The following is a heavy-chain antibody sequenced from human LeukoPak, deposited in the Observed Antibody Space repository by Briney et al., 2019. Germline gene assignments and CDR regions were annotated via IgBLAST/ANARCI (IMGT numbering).Heavy chain of an antibody. CDR2: INHSGST. J-gene: IGHJ5*02. V-gene: IGHV4-34*01. D-gene: IGHD4-23*01. CDR3: ARGRHPHLRRFNWFDP. Sequence: SETLSLTCAVYGGSFSGYYWSWIRQPPGKGLEWIGEINHSGSTNYNPSLKSRVTISVDTSKNQFSLKLSSVTAADTAVYYCARGRHPHLRRFNWFDPWGQGTLVTVSS. CDR1: GGSFSGYY.